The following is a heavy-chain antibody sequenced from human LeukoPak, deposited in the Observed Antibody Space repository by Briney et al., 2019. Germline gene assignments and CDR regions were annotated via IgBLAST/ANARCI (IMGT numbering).Heavy chain of an antibody. CDR2: INPNSGGT. D-gene: IGHD6-13*01. J-gene: IGHJ4*02. Sequence: ASMKVSCKASGYTFTGYYMHWVRQAPGQGLEWMGWINPNSGGTNYAQKFQGWVTMTRDTSISTAYMELSRLRSDDTAVYYCARGIKSRSWFLDYWGQGTLVTVSS. CDR3: ARGIKSRSWFLDY. V-gene: IGHV1-2*04. CDR1: GYTFTGYY.